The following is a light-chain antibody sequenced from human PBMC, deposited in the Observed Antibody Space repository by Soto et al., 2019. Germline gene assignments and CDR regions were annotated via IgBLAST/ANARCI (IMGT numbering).Light chain of an antibody. CDR3: QHYDNWCT. CDR1: QSISSN. Sequence: EIVMTQSPATLSVSPGERATLSCRASQSISSNLAWYQQKPGQAPRLLIYGASTRATGIPARFSGSGSGTEFTLTISSLQSEDLAVYYCQHYDNWCTFGQGTRLEIK. CDR2: GAS. V-gene: IGKV3D-15*01. J-gene: IGKJ5*01.